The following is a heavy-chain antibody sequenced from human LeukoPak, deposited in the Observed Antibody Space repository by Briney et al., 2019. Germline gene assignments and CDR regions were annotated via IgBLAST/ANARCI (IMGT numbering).Heavy chain of an antibody. Sequence: PGRSLRLSCAASGFTFDDYAMHWVRQAPGKGLEWVSGISWNSGSIGYADSVKGRFTISRDNAKNSLHLQMNSLRAEDTALYYCAKDLAEAVAGTFDYWGQGTLVTVSS. V-gene: IGHV3-9*01. J-gene: IGHJ4*02. CDR3: AKDLAEAVAGTFDY. CDR1: GFTFDDYA. D-gene: IGHD6-19*01. CDR2: ISWNSGSI.